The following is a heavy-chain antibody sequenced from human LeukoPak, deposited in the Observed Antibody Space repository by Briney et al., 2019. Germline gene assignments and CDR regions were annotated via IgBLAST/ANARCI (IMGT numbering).Heavy chain of an antibody. J-gene: IGHJ4*02. CDR2: INHSGST. D-gene: IGHD2-2*01. Sequence: SETLSLTCAVYGGSFSGYYWSWIRQLPGKGLEWIGEINHSGSTNYNPSLKSRVTISVDTSKNQFSLKLSSVTAADTAVYYCARATGVVPAALGYWGQGTLVTVSS. CDR1: GGSFSGYY. V-gene: IGHV4-34*01. CDR3: ARATGVVPAALGY.